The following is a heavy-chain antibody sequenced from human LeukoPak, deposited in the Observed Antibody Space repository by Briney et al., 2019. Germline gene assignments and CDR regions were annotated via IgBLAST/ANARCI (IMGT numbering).Heavy chain of an antibody. V-gene: IGHV1-69*02. J-gene: IGHJ6*03. D-gene: IGHD7-27*01. CDR2: IIPILGIA. CDR1: GGTFSSYT. Sequence: SVKVSCKASGGTFSSYTISWVRQAPGQGLEWMGRIIPILGIANYAQKFQGRATITADKSTSTAYMELSSLRSEDTAVYYCARVGKLTRYYYYYMDAWGKGTTVTVSS. CDR3: ARVGKLTRYYYYYMDA.